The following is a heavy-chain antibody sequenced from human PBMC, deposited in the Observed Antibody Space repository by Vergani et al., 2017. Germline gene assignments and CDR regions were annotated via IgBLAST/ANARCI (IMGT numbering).Heavy chain of an antibody. J-gene: IGHJ3*02. CDR2: IYYSGST. CDR3: ARDRPSDSITNDAFDI. CDR1: GGSISSGGYY. D-gene: IGHD3-22*01. V-gene: IGHV4-31*01. Sequence: QVQLQQWGAGLLKPSQTLSLTCTVSGGSISSGGYYWSWIRQHPGKGLEWIGYIYYSGSTYYNPSLKSLVTISVDTSKNQFSLKLSSVTAADTAVYYCARDRPSDSITNDAFDIWGQGTMVTVSS.